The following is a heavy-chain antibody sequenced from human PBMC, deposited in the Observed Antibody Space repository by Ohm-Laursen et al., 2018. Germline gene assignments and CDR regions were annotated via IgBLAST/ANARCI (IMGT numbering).Heavy chain of an antibody. CDR1: GYSVSSGYY. J-gene: IGHJ4*02. D-gene: IGHD7-27*01. CDR3: ARAWAY. CDR2: INHSGST. Sequence: SDTLSLTCAVSGYSVSSGYYWGWIRQPPGKGLEWIGNINHSGSTYSNPSLKSRVTMSLDTSKNQFSLKLSSVTVADTAVYYCARAWAYWGQGILVTVSS. V-gene: IGHV4-38-2*01.